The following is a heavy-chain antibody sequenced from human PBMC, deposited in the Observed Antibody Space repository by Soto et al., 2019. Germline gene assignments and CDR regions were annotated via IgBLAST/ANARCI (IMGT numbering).Heavy chain of an antibody. Sequence: GGSLRHSCAASGFTLSTYNMNLVRQAPGKGLEWVSFISGSSSTIYYADSVKGRFTISRDNAKNSLYLQMNSLRAEDTAVYYYARDPTGYSDARNDYWGQGTLVTVSS. D-gene: IGHD5-12*01. J-gene: IGHJ4*02. CDR1: GFTLSTYN. CDR3: ARDPTGYSDARNDY. V-gene: IGHV3-48*01. CDR2: ISGSSSTI.